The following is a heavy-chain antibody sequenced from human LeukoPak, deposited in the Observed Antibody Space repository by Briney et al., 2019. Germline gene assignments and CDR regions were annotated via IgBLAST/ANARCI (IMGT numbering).Heavy chain of an antibody. CDR3: ARDLGYGDYGY. D-gene: IGHD4-17*01. J-gene: IGHJ4*02. V-gene: IGHV1-18*01. CDR2: ISAYNGHT. CDR1: GYSFSNFG. Sequence: GASVKVSCKASGYSFSNFGISWVRQAPGQGLEWMGWISAYNGHTKYAQNLQGRLTMTTDTSTSTAYMELRSLRSDGTAVYYCARDLGYGDYGYWGQGTLVTVSS.